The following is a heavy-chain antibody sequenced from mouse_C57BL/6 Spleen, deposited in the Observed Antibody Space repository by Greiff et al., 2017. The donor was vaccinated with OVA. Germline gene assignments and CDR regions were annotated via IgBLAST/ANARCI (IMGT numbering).Heavy chain of an antibody. CDR2: INPSNGGT. Sequence: VQLQQSGTELVKPGASVKLSCKASGYTFTSYWMHWVKQRPGQGLEWIGNINPSNGGTNYNEKFKSKATLTVDKSSSTAYMQLSSLTSEDSAVYYCARLGYYGPWFAYWGQGTLVTVSA. J-gene: IGHJ3*01. D-gene: IGHD1-1*01. CDR1: GYTFTSYW. V-gene: IGHV1-53*01. CDR3: ARLGYYGPWFAY.